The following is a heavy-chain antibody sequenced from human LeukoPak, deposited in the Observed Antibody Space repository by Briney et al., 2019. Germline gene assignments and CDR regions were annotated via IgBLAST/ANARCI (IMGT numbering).Heavy chain of an antibody. J-gene: IGHJ4*02. CDR2: ISASGGNT. V-gene: IGHV3-23*01. D-gene: IGHD2-15*01. Sequence: PGGSLRLSCAASGFTYTIYAMSWVRQAPWKGLEWVSAISASGGNTYYADSVKGRFTISRDNSKNTLYLQMSTLRAEDTAVYYCAKAHVAQSYCSGGSCYLVHYWGQGTLVTVSS. CDR3: AKAHVAQSYCSGGSCYLVHY. CDR1: GFTYTIYA.